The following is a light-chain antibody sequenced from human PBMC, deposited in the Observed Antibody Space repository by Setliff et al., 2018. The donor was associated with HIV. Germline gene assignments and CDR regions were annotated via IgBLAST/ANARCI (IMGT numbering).Light chain of an antibody. Sequence: QSALTHPASVSGSPGQSITLSCTGTSSDVGSYNFVSWYQQHPGRAPKLMIYDVTKRPSGVSDRFSGSKSGNTASLTISGLQTEDEADYYCCSYTSSLTYVFGTGTKVTVL. V-gene: IGLV2-14*03. CDR3: CSYTSSLTYV. CDR2: DVT. J-gene: IGLJ1*01. CDR1: SSDVGSYNF.